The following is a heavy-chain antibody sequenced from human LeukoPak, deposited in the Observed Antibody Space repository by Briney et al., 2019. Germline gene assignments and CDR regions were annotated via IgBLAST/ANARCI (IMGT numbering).Heavy chain of an antibody. CDR2: IYYSGST. J-gene: IGHJ5*02. CDR3: ARERLAVVRRSWFDP. CDR1: GGSISSSSYY. D-gene: IGHD6-19*01. Sequence: SETLSLTCTVSGGSISSSSYYWGWIRQPPGKGLEWIGSIYYSGSTYYNPSLKSRVTISVDTSKNQFSLKLSSVTAADTAVYYCARERLAVVRRSWFDPWGQGTLVTVSS. V-gene: IGHV4-39*07.